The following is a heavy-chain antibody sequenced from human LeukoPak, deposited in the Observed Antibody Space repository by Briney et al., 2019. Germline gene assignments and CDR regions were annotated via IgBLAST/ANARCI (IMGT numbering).Heavy chain of an antibody. Sequence: SETLSLTCAVYGGSFSGYYWSWIRQPPGKGLEWIGYIYYSGSTNYNPSLKSRVTISVDTSKNQFSLKLSSVTAADTAVYYCARVGYYYDSRFDYWGQGTLVTVSS. CDR2: IYYSGST. CDR3: ARVGYYYDSRFDY. J-gene: IGHJ4*02. D-gene: IGHD3-22*01. V-gene: IGHV4-59*01. CDR1: GGSFSGYY.